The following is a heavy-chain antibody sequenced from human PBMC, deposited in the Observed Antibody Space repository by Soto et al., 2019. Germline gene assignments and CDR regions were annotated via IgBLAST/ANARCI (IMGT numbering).Heavy chain of an antibody. V-gene: IGHV4-39*01. CDR1: GGSISSSSYY. J-gene: IGHJ6*02. Sequence: SSETLSLTCTVSGGSISSSSYYWGWIRQPPGKGLEWIGSIYYSGSTYYNPSLKSRVTISVDTSKNQFSLKLSSVTAADTAVYYCARHAEVYYYYYGMDVWGQGTTVTVSS. CDR3: ARHAEVYYYYYGMDV. CDR2: IYYSGST.